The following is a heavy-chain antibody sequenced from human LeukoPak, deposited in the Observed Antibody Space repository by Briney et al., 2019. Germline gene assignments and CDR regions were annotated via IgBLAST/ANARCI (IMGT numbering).Heavy chain of an antibody. CDR2: IYHSGST. V-gene: IGHV4-30-2*01. D-gene: IGHD6-6*01. CDR3: ARKYSSSVDV. CDR1: GGSISSGGYS. J-gene: IGHJ6*04. Sequence: SQTLSLTCAVSGGSISSGGYSWSWVRQPPGKGLEWIGYIYHSGSTYYNPALKSRVTISVDRSKNQFSLKLSSVTAADTAVYYCARKYSSSVDVWGKGTTVTVSS.